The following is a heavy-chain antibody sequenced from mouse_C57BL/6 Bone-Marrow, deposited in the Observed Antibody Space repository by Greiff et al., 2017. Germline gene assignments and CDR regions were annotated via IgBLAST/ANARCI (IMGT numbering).Heavy chain of an antibody. Sequence: EVQLQQSGPELVKPGASVKISCKASGYSFTGYYMNWVKQSPEKSLEWIGEINPSTGGTTYNQKFKAKATLTVDKSSSTAYMQLKSLTSEDSAVYYGAREGGLRGALYYYAMDYWGQGTSVTVSS. J-gene: IGHJ4*01. CDR1: GYSFTGYY. V-gene: IGHV1-42*01. CDR2: INPSTGGT. D-gene: IGHD2-4*01. CDR3: AREGGLRGALYYYAMDY.